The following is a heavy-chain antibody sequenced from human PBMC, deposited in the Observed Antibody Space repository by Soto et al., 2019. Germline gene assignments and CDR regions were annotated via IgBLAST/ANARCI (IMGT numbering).Heavy chain of an antibody. Sequence: EVQLVESGGGLVQPGGSLRLSCAASGFTLSSYNMNWVRQAPGKGLEWVSYISGSSDTIYYADSVKGRFTISRDNAKNSPYLQMDSLRDEDTAVYYCARDHGGSTWFVGIYYYFGVDVWGQGTTVTVSS. V-gene: IGHV3-48*02. CDR3: ARDHGGSTWFVGIYYYFGVDV. J-gene: IGHJ6*02. D-gene: IGHD6-13*01. CDR2: ISGSSDTI. CDR1: GFTLSSYN.